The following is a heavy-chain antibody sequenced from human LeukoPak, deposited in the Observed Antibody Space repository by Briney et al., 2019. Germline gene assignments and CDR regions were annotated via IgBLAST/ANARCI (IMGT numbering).Heavy chain of an antibody. CDR1: GYTLIELS. D-gene: IGHD1-26*01. Sequence: RASVKVSCKVSGYTLIELSMHWVRQAPGKGLEWMGGFDPEDGEAIYAQTFQGRVTMTEDTSTDTAYMELSSLRSEDTAVYYCATMGGAFDIWGQGTMVTVSS. CDR2: FDPEDGEA. CDR3: ATMGGAFDI. J-gene: IGHJ3*02. V-gene: IGHV1-24*01.